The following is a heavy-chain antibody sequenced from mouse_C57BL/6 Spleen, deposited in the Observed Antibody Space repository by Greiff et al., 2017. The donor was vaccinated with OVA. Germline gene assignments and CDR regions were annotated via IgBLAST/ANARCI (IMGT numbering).Heavy chain of an antibody. J-gene: IGHJ4*01. CDR1: GYSFTDYN. Sequence: VQLKQSGPELVKPGASVTISCKASGYSFTDYNMNWVKQSNGKSLEWIGVINPNYGTTSYNQKFKGKATLTVDQSSSTAYMQLNSLTSEDSAVYYCAYYYGSSPHYYAMDYWGQGTSVTVSS. CDR2: INPNYGTT. D-gene: IGHD1-1*01. V-gene: IGHV1-39*01. CDR3: AYYYGSSPHYYAMDY.